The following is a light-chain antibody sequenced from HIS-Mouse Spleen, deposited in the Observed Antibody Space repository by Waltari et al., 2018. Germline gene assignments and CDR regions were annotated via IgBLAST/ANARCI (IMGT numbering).Light chain of an antibody. CDR2: WAS. CDR1: QSVLYSSNNKTY. CDR3: QQYYSTPYT. Sequence: DIVMTQSPDSLAVSLGERATINYKSSQSVLYSSNNKTYLAWYQQKPGQPPKLLIYWASTRESGVPDRFSGSGSGTDFTLTISSLQAEDVAVYYCQQYYSTPYTFGQGTKLEIK. V-gene: IGKV4-1*01. J-gene: IGKJ2*01.